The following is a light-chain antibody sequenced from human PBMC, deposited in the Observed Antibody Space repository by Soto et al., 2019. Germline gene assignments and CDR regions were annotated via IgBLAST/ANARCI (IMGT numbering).Light chain of an antibody. V-gene: IGKV3-11*01. CDR2: DAS. CDR1: QSVSSY. J-gene: IGKJ3*01. Sequence: EKALTQSPVTLSLSPGERATLSCRASQSVSSYLAWYQQKPGQAPRLLIYDASNRATGIPARFSGSGSGTDFTLTISSLEPEDFAVYYCQQRSNWPPFTFGPGTKVDIK. CDR3: QQRSNWPPFT.